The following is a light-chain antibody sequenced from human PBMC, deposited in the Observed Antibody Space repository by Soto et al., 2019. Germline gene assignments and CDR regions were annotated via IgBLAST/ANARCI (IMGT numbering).Light chain of an antibody. CDR2: SAS. CDR1: QTVSKY. J-gene: IGKJ1*01. Sequence: DIQMTQSPSSLSTSVGDRVTIACRASQTVSKYVNWYQQKPGKVPDLLIYSASTLYSGVPSRFSGSGSGTEFTLTISNLQPEDFATYYCQQTYSLPRTFAQGTKGDIK. CDR3: QQTYSLPRT. V-gene: IGKV1-39*01.